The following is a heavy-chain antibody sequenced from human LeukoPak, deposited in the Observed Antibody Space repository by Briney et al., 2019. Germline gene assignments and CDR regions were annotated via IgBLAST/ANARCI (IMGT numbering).Heavy chain of an antibody. CDR3: ARLGAYDYVWGSYRHPGRLDY. Sequence: SETLSPTCAVYGGSFSGYYWSWIRQPPGKGLEWIGEINHSGSTNYNPSLKSRVTISVDTSKNQFSLKLSSVTAADTAVYYCARLGAYDYVWGSYRHPGRLDYWGQGTLVTVSS. V-gene: IGHV4-34*01. CDR1: GGSFSGYY. D-gene: IGHD3-16*02. J-gene: IGHJ4*02. CDR2: INHSGST.